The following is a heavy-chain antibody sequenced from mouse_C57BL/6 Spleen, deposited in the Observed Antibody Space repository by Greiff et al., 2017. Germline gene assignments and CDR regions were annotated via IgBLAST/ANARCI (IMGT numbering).Heavy chain of an antibody. D-gene: IGHD1-1*01. J-gene: IGHJ1*03. CDR1: GYTFTSYG. CDR2: IYPRSGTT. V-gene: IGHV1-81*01. Sequence: QVQLQQSGAELARPGASVKLSCKASGYTFTSYGISWVKQRTGQGLEWIGEIYPRSGTTYYNETFKGKATLTADTSSSTAYMELRSPTSEDSAGYFCARASLDGSSYWYVDGWGTGTTVTVSS. CDR3: ARASLDGSSYWYVDG.